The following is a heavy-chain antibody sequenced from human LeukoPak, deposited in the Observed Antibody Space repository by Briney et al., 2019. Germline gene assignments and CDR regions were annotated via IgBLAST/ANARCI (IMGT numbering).Heavy chain of an antibody. CDR2: ISSSSTYI. Sequence: GGSLRLSCTASGFTFGDYAMSWVRQAPGKGLEWVSSISSSSTYIYYADSVKGRSTISRDNAKNSLYLQMNSLRAEDTAVYYCARGLNVRITIFGVVTNAFDIWGQGTMVTVSS. CDR3: ARGLNVRITIFGVVTNAFDI. J-gene: IGHJ3*02. CDR1: GFTFGDYA. D-gene: IGHD3-3*01. V-gene: IGHV3-21*01.